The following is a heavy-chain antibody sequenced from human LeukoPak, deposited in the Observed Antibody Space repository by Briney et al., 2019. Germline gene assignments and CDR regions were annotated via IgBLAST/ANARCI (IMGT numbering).Heavy chain of an antibody. V-gene: IGHV1-2*02. D-gene: IGHD1-1*01. CDR1: GYTFTGHH. CDR2: IKPDSGDT. CDR3: ARAREESTGNYDAFDI. Sequence: ASVTVSCKASGYTFTGHHMHWVRQAPGQGLEWMGWIKPDSGDTNYAQRFHGRVTMTRDKSITIAYMELSRVRYDDTAVYYCARAREESTGNYDAFDIWGQGTMVTVSS. J-gene: IGHJ3*02.